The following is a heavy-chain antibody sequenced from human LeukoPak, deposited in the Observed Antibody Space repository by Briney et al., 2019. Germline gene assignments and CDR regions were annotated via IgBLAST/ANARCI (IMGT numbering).Heavy chain of an antibody. Sequence: SETLSLTCTVSGGSVSSGSYYWSWIRQPPGKGLEWIGYIYYSGSTYYNPSLKSRVTISVDTSKSQFSLKLSSVTAADMAVYYCARSYDSGNYDYWGQGTLVTVSS. V-gene: IGHV4-61*01. CDR1: GGSVSSGSYY. J-gene: IGHJ4*02. CDR2: IYYSGST. D-gene: IGHD3-10*01. CDR3: ARSYDSGNYDY.